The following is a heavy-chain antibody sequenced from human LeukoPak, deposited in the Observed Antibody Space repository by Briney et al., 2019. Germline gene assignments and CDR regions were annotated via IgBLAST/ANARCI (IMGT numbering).Heavy chain of an antibody. CDR1: GFPFSNYW. D-gene: IGHD4-23*01. CDR3: VRDRGYSTFDY. V-gene: IGHV3-7*01. J-gene: IGHJ4*02. Sequence: GGSLRLSCAGSGFPFSNYWMAWVRQAPGKGLEWVANMKEDGGEINYVDSVKGRYTISRDNAKNSLDLQMNSLRVDDTAVYYCVRDRGYSTFDYWGQGTLVIVSS. CDR2: MKEDGGEI.